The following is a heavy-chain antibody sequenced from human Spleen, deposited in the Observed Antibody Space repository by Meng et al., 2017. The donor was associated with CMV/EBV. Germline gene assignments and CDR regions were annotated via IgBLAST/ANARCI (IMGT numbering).Heavy chain of an antibody. CDR1: GGSFSGYY. CDR3: ARGGWVGATFPDY. V-gene: IGHV4-34*01. CDR2: INHSGST. D-gene: IGHD1-26*01. Sequence: QVQLQQWGAGLLKPSETLSLTCAVYGGSFSGYYWSWIRQPPGKGLEWIGEINHSGSTNYNPSLKSRVTISVDTSKNQFSLKLSSVTAADTAVYYCARGGWVGATFPDYWGQGTLVTVSS. J-gene: IGHJ4*02.